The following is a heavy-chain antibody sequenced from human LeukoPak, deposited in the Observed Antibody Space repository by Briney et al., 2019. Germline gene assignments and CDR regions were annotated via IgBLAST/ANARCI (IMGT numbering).Heavy chain of an antibody. CDR2: ISCRGST. CDR1: GGTISNSSSFY. J-gene: IGHJ4*02. V-gene: IGHV4-31*02. D-gene: IGHD2-15*01. Sequence: SQTLSLSCTVSGGTISNSSSFYCSWIRQHPGDGLEWIGFISCRGSTYYNPSLKSRVSMSVDTSKSQFSLRLNSVTDEDTAVYYCARNSQSIGGFSYWGQGTLVTVSS. CDR3: ARNSQSIGGFSY.